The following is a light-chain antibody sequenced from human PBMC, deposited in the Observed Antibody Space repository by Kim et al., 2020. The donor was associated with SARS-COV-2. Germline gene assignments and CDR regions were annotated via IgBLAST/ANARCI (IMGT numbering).Light chain of an antibody. Sequence: ASVGDRLTMMWLASQHIKHNLVLFQQKPGKAPRSLIYAASSLQSGVPSKFSGSGSGTDFTLTISSLQPEDFATYYCQQYQSYPVTFGQGTRLEIK. CDR3: QQYQSYPVT. J-gene: IGKJ5*01. CDR2: AAS. CDR1: QHIKHN. V-gene: IGKV1-16*02.